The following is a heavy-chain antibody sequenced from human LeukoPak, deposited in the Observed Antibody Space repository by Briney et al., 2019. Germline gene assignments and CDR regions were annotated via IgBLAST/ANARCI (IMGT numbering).Heavy chain of an antibody. V-gene: IGHV4-59*08. J-gene: IGHJ4*02. D-gene: IGHD2-8*01. Sequence: PSETLSLTCIVSGDSISGFYWSWIRQPPGKGLEWIGYIYYSGSTNYNPSLKSRVTISVDTSQNQFSLKLSSVTAADTAVYYCGRHPLVLGTNGTLDYWGQGTLVTVSS. CDR2: IYYSGST. CDR3: GRHPLVLGTNGTLDY. CDR1: GDSISGFY.